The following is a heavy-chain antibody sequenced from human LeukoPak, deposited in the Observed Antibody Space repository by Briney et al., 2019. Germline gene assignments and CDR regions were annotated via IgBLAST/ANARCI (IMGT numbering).Heavy chain of an antibody. J-gene: IGHJ4*02. CDR2: IYYSGST. D-gene: IGHD5-24*01. CDR1: GGSISSYY. Sequence: SETLSLTCTVSGGSISSYYWSWIRQPPGKGLEWIGYIYYSGSTNYNPSLKSRVTISVDTSKNQFSLKLSSVTAADTAVYYCARSDGGRWLHIDYWGQGTLLTVSS. CDR3: ARSDGGRWLHIDY. V-gene: IGHV4-59*01.